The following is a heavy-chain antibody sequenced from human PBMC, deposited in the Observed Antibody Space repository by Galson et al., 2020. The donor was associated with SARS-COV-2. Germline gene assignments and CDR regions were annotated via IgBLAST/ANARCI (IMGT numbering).Heavy chain of an antibody. J-gene: IGHJ6*02. CDR3: AKVRSDYYFYYGLDV. V-gene: IGHV3-23*01. CDR2: ISGSGGST. Sequence: GGSLRLSCAASGFSFSSYAMSWVRQAPGKGLEWVSAISGSGGSTFYADSVKGRFTNSRDNSKNTLYLQMNSLRAEDTAVYYCAKVRSDYYFYYGLDVWGQGTTVTVSS. CDR1: GFSFSSYA. D-gene: IGHD3-3*01.